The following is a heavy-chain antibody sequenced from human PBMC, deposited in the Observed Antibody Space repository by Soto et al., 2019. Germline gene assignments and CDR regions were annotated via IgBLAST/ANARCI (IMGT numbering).Heavy chain of an antibody. CDR3: ARAPYSSHWNQPWKTPRRPGNYGMDV. V-gene: IGHV4-34*01. CDR2: INHRGDT. D-gene: IGHD1-1*01. J-gene: IGHJ6*02. Sequence: PSETLSLTFAVSGGSFSGYSCNLVRHPPGKGLEWIGEINHRGDTNYNPSLKSRITISVDTSRNQVSLNLTSVTAADTSVYFCARAPYSSHWNQPWKTPRRPGNYGMDVWGQGTTVTVSS. CDR1: GGSFSGYS.